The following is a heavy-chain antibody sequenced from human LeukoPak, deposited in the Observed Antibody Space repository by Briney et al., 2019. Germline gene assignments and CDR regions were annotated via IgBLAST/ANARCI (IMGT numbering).Heavy chain of an antibody. V-gene: IGHV1-46*01. CDR1: GYTFTSYY. CDR3: ARVFHSSGWYGWFDP. CDR2: INPSGGST. D-gene: IGHD6-19*01. J-gene: IGHJ5*02. Sequence: RASVKVSCKASGYTFTSYYMHWVRQAPGQGLEWMGIINPSGGSTSYAQKFQGRVTMTRDMSTSTVYMELSSLRSEDTAVYYCARVFHSSGWYGWFDPWGQGTLVTVSS.